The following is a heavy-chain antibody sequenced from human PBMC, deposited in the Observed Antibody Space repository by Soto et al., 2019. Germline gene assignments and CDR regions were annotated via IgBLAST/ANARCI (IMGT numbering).Heavy chain of an antibody. CDR2: INPNSGGT. CDR1: GYTFTGYY. J-gene: IGHJ4*02. CDR3: ARQEGVSIVATGDYFDY. V-gene: IGHV1-2*04. D-gene: IGHD5-12*01. Sequence: ASVKVSCKASGYTFTGYYMHWVRQAPGQGLEWMGWINPNSGGTNYAQKFQGWVTMTRDTSISTAYMELSRLRSDDTAVYYCARQEGVSIVATGDYFDYWGQGTLVTVSS.